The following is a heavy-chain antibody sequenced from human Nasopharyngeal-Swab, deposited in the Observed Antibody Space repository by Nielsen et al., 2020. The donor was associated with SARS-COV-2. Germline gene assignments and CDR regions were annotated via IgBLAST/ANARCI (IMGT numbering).Heavy chain of an antibody. CDR1: GASISSDY. CDR2: VSYSGRT. CDR3: TRGSLRTAPDC. D-gene: IGHD4-17*01. J-gene: IGHJ4*02. V-gene: IGHV4-59*12. Sequence: SETLSLTCAVSGASISSDYWGWIRQPPGKGLEWIGCVSYSGRTDYNPSLKSRVTISIDTSKKLFSLVLSSLTAADTALYYCTRGSLRTAPDCWGQGTLVTVSS.